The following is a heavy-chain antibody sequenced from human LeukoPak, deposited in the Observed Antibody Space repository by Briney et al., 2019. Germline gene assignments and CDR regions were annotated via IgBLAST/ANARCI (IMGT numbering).Heavy chain of an antibody. V-gene: IGHV3-21*01. Sequence: ESLRGRFTISRDNARNSLFLQMNSLRAEDTAYYYCARLGGNYGHYYFDYWGQGTLVTVSS. CDR3: ARLGGNYGHYYFDY. D-gene: IGHD1-26*01. J-gene: IGHJ4*02.